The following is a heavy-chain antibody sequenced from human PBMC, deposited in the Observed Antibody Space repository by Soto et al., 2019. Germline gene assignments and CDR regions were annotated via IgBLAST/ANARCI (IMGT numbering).Heavy chain of an antibody. CDR2: IWYDGSNK. CDR1: GFTFSSYG. Sequence: QVQLVESGGGVVEPGRSLRLSCAASGFTFSSYGMHWVRQAPGKGLEWVAVIWYDGSNKNYADSVKGRFTISRDNSKNTPYLQMTSLRAEDTAVYYCARDGLLWGDYWGQGTLVTVSS. J-gene: IGHJ4*02. V-gene: IGHV3-33*01. CDR3: ARDGLLWGDY. D-gene: IGHD3-10*01.